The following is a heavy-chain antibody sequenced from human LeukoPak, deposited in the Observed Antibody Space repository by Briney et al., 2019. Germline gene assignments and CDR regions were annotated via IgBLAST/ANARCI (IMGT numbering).Heavy chain of an antibody. CDR1: GGSMSSYY. D-gene: IGHD3-22*01. CDR3: ARGYYYDNSGYYYGHEKFDY. CDR2: VYSSGSS. V-gene: IGHV4-4*07. Sequence: PSETLSLTCTVSGGSMSSYYWSWIRQPAGKGLEWIGRVYSSGSSNYNPSLESRVTMSLDTSKKQFSLRLTSVTAADTAVYYCARGYYYDNSGYYYGHEKFDYWGQGILVTVSS. J-gene: IGHJ4*02.